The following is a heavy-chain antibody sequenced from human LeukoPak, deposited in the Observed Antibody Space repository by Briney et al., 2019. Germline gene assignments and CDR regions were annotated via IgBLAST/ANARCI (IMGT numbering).Heavy chain of an antibody. CDR3: ARRHDYGDFGDN. CDR1: GYSFTNYW. D-gene: IGHD4-17*01. Sequence: GESLKISCKGSGYSFTNYWIGWVRQMPGKGLEWMGLIYPGDSVTRYSPSFQGQVTISADKSISTAYLQWSSLKASDSAMYYCARRHDYGDFGDNWGQGTLVTVSS. V-gene: IGHV5-51*06. J-gene: IGHJ4*02. CDR2: IYPGDSVT.